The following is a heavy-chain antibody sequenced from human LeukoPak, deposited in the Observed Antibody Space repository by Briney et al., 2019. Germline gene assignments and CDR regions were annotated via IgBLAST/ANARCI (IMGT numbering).Heavy chain of an antibody. V-gene: IGHV3-21*01. CDR3: ARADYGSGLVYYYYMDV. CDR1: GFTFSSYS. Sequence: PGGSLRLPCAASGFTFSSYSMNWVRQAPGKGLEWVSSISSSSSYIYYADSVKGRFTISRDNAKSSLYLQMNSLRAEDTAVYYCARADYGSGLVYYYYMDVWGKGTTVTVSS. J-gene: IGHJ6*03. CDR2: ISSSSSYI. D-gene: IGHD3-10*01.